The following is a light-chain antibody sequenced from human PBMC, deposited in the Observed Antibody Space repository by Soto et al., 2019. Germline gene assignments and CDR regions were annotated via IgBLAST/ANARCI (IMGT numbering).Light chain of an antibody. CDR3: SSYGGSYTVV. CDR2: DVA. Sequence: QSALTQPRSVSGSPGHSVTISCTGTSSDVGVYHYVSWYQQHPRKAPKLLIYDVARRPSGVPDRFSGSKSGNTASLTISGLQAEDEADYYCSSYGGSYTVVFGGGTKLTVL. V-gene: IGLV2-11*01. J-gene: IGLJ2*01. CDR1: SSDVGVYHY.